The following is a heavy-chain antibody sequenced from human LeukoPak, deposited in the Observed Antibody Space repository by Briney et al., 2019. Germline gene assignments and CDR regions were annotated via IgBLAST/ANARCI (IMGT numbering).Heavy chain of an antibody. CDR3: ARGPYYYDSSGYIEVDY. CDR1: GFTFSSYG. J-gene: IGHJ4*02. D-gene: IGHD3-22*01. V-gene: IGHV3-30*03. Sequence: GRSLRLSCAASGFTFSSYGMHWVRQAPGKGLEWVAVISYDGSNKYYADSVKGRFTISRDNSKNTLYLQMNSLRADDTAVYYCARGPYYYDSSGYIEVDYWGQGTLVTVSS. CDR2: ISYDGSNK.